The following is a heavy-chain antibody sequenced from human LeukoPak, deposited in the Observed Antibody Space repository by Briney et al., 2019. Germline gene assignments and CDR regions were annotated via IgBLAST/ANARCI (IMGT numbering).Heavy chain of an antibody. CDR1: GGSISSGGYC. Sequence: SETLSLTCTVSGGSISSGGYCWSWLRQQPGKGLEWIGYIYYSGSTYYNPSLKSRVTIAVDTSKNQFSLKLSSVTAADTAGYDCARDTCSSTSCYHYYGMVVWGQGTTVTVSS. CDR2: IYYSGST. J-gene: IGHJ6*02. CDR3: ARDTCSSTSCYHYYGMVV. V-gene: IGHV4-31*03. D-gene: IGHD2-2*01.